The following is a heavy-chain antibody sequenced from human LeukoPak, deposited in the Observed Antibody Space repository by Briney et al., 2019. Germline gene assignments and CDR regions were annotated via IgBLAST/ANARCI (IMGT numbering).Heavy chain of an antibody. Sequence: PGGSLRLSCAASGFTFSSYSMNWVRQAPGKGLEWVSSISSRSSYIYYADSVKGRFTVSRDNAKNSLYLQMNSLRAEDTAVYYCATSMYYDILTGENAFDIWGQGTMVTVSS. CDR3: ATSMYYDILTGENAFDI. CDR1: GFTFSSYS. D-gene: IGHD3-9*01. CDR2: ISSRSSYI. V-gene: IGHV3-21*04. J-gene: IGHJ3*02.